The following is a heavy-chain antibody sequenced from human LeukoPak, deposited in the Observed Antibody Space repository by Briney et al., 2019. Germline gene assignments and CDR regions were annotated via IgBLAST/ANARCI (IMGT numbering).Heavy chain of an antibody. Sequence: GGSLRLSCAASVFTFSNSGMHWVRQAPGKGLDWVAGISYDGSNQYYSDSLRGRFTISRDNSKNLLYLQMNSLRPEDTALYYCANGRGIAEEFRYWGQGALVTVSS. D-gene: IGHD6-13*01. CDR1: VFTFSNSG. J-gene: IGHJ4*02. V-gene: IGHV3-30*18. CDR3: ANGRGIAEEFRY. CDR2: ISYDGSNQ.